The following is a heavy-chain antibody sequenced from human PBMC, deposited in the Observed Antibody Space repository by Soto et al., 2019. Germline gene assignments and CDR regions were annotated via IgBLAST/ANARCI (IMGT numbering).Heavy chain of an antibody. J-gene: IGHJ4*02. Sequence: QVQLVQSGAEVKKPGSSVKVSCRASGGTFSSYAISWVRQAPGQGLEWMGGIIPIFGTANYAQKFQGRVTITADESTSTAYMELSSLRSDDTAVYCCARGEQLWWGPFDYWGQGTLVTVSS. V-gene: IGHV1-69*01. CDR3: ARGEQLWWGPFDY. CDR1: GGTFSSYA. CDR2: IIPIFGTA. D-gene: IGHD5-18*01.